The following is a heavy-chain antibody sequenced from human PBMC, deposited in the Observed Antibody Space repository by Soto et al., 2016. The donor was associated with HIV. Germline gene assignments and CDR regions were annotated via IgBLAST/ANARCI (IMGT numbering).Heavy chain of an antibody. J-gene: IGHJ4*02. V-gene: IGHV3-23*01. CDR2: ISGSGSST. CDR1: GFSFSNYA. D-gene: IGHD1-26*01. Sequence: QLLESGGALVQPGGSLRLSCAASGFSFSNYAMSWVRQAPGKGLQWVSGISGSGSSTYYADSVKGRFTISRDNSKNTLYLQMNSLRAEDTAVYYCTKDLPGRPVGARGRDYFDYWGQGTLVTVSS. CDR3: TKDLPGRPVGARGRDYFDY.